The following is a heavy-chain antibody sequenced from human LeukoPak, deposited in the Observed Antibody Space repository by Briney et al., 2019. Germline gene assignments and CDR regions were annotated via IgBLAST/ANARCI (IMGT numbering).Heavy chain of an antibody. J-gene: IGHJ4*02. CDR3: ARRDGSGWFYFDY. Sequence: SETLSLTCTVSGGSISSYYWSWIRQPPGRGLEWIGYVYYSGSTNYNPSLKSRVTISIDTSKNQFSLKLNSVTAADTAVYYCARRDGSGWFYFDYWGQGTLVTVSS. V-gene: IGHV4-59*01. CDR1: GGSISSYY. D-gene: IGHD6-19*01. CDR2: VYYSGST.